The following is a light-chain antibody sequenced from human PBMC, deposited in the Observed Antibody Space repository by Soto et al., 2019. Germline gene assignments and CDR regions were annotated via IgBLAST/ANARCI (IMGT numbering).Light chain of an antibody. V-gene: IGKV1-27*01. CDR2: AAS. CDR3: QKYNKAPWI. CDR1: RDIDNS. Sequence: DIQVTQSPPSLSASVGDRVTITCRASRDIDNSLAWYQQVPGKAPKLLIYAASTLQSGVPSRFRGSRSGTSFILTITSLQPEDVATYYCQKYNKAPWIFGQGTKVEV. J-gene: IGKJ1*01.